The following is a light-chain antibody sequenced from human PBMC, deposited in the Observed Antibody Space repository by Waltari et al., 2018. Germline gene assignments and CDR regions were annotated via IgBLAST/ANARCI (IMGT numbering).Light chain of an antibody. CDR1: QSISRY. J-gene: IGKJ1*01. CDR2: GAS. Sequence: EVVLTQSPGTLSLSPGARATLFCRASQSISRYLVWYQQRPGQAPRLLIYGASIRAAGIPGRFSGSGSGTDFTLSISRLEPEDFAVYYCQNHERLPATFGQGTRVEIK. CDR3: QNHERLPAT. V-gene: IGKV3-20*01.